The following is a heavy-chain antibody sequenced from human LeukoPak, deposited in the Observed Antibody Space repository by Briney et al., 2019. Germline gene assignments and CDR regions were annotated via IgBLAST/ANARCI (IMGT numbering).Heavy chain of an antibody. V-gene: IGHV1-69*05. CDR3: ARDGVTGGAFDI. Sequence: SVKVSCKASGGTFSSYAISWVRQAPGQGLEWMGGIIPIFGTANYAQKFQGRVTITTDESTSTAYMELSSLRSKDTAVYYCARDGVTGGAFDIWGQGTMVTVSS. CDR2: IIPIFGTA. D-gene: IGHD7-27*01. J-gene: IGHJ3*02. CDR1: GGTFSSYA.